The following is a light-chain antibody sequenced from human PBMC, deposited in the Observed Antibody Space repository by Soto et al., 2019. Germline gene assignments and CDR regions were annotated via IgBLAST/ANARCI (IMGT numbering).Light chain of an antibody. CDR3: QKFSTDXTFT. Sequence: DIQMTQSPSTPSASIVDIVTITCRASHIISSCVGWYQQKPGKAPKLLIDKASSLESGVPSRLSGSGSGTEFTITISSLQPDDFASYYCQKFSTDXTFTCGGGTKV. CDR1: HIISSC. V-gene: IGKV1-5*03. J-gene: IGKJ4*01. CDR2: KAS.